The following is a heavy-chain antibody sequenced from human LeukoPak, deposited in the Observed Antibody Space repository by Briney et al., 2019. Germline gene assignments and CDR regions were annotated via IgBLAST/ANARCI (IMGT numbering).Heavy chain of an antibody. CDR2: IIPIFGTA. V-gene: IGHV1-69*05. J-gene: IGHJ4*02. CDR3: RRDSSGPKWDFDY. Sequence: GSSVKVSCKASGGTFSSYAISWVRQAPGQGLEWMGGIIPIFGTANYAQKFQGRVTITTDESTSTAYMELSSLRSEDTAVYYCRRDSSGPKWDFDYWGQGTLVTVSS. D-gene: IGHD3-22*01. CDR1: GGTFSSYA.